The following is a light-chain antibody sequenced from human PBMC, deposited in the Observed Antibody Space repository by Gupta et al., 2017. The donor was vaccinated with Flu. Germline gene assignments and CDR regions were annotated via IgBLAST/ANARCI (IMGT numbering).Light chain of an antibody. J-gene: IGLJ1*01. Sequence: SASGTPGQRVALSCSGSRSNIGSNSVNWYQQVPGTAPKLLIYGNNQRPSGVPDRFSGSKSGTSASLAISGLQSEDEADYYCAAWDDSLNGHYVFGTGTKVTVV. CDR1: RSNIGSNS. CDR3: AAWDDSLNGHYV. CDR2: GNN. V-gene: IGLV1-44*01.